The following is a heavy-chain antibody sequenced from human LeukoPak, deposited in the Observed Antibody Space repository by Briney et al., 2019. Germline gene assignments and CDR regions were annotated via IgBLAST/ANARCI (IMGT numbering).Heavy chain of an antibody. CDR1: GYTFATYY. CDR3: AIMSRVDTGESPFDD. CDR2: INPSSGST. J-gene: IGHJ4*02. V-gene: IGHV1-46*01. Sequence: GASVKVSCKASGYTFATYYMHWVRQAPGQGLEWMGVINPSSGSTNYAQNFQGRVTMTRDTSTSTVYMELSSLRSEDTAMYYCAIMSRVDTGESPFDDWGQGSLVTVSS. D-gene: IGHD5-18*01.